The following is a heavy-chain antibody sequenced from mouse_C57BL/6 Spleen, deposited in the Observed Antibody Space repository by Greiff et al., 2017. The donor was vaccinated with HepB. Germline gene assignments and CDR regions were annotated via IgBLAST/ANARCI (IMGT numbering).Heavy chain of an antibody. CDR2: IDPSDSYT. CDR3: ARTDGYSAWFAY. J-gene: IGHJ3*01. V-gene: IGHV1-69*01. D-gene: IGHD2-3*01. Sequence: QVQLQQPGAELVMPGASVKLSCKASGYTFTSYWMHWVKQRPGQGLEWIGEIDPSDSYTNYNQKFKGNSTLTVDKSSSPAYMQLSSLTSEDSAVYYCARTDGYSAWFAYWGQGTLVTVSA. CDR1: GYTFTSYW.